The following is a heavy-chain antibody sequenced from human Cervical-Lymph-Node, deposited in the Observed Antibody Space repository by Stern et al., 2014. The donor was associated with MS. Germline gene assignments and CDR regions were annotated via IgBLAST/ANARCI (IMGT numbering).Heavy chain of an antibody. D-gene: IGHD6-13*01. Sequence: VQLVESSPGLVKTSQTLSLTCTVSGGSISSGGYYWSWIRQHPGKGLEWIVYSYYSGSTYYNPSLKSRVTISVDTSKNQFSLKLSSVTAADTAVYYCARVDSSSWDFDYWGQGTLVTVSS. J-gene: IGHJ4*02. CDR2: SYYSGST. CDR3: ARVDSSSWDFDY. CDR1: GGSISSGGYY. V-gene: IGHV4-31*03.